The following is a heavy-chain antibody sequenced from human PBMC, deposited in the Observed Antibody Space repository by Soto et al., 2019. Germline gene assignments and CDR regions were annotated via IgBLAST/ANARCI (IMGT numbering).Heavy chain of an antibody. CDR2: ITTAGDT. CDR3: ARELHGGSYGMDV. CDR1: GFTFSNYD. Sequence: EVQLVETGGGLVQPGGSLRLSCAASGFTFSNYDMHWVRQVTGKGLEWVSGITTAGDTYYPGSVKGRFTISREKAKNSLYLQMNSLSAGDTAVYYCARELHGGSYGMDVWGQRSTVTVSS. V-gene: IGHV3-13*01. J-gene: IGHJ6*02.